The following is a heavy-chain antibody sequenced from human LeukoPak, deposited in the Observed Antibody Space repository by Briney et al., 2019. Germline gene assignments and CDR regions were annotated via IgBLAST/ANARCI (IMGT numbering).Heavy chain of an antibody. CDR2: ISGSGGST. J-gene: IGHJ4*02. CDR1: VFTFSSYA. CDR3: ATKRTHYYDSSGYPRSQSYFDY. D-gene: IGHD3-22*01. V-gene: IGHV3-23*01. Sequence: GGSLRLSCAASVFTFSSYAMSWVRQAPGKGLEWVSAISGSGGSTYYADSVKGRFTISRDNSKNTLYLQMNSLGAEDTAVYYCATKRTHYYDSSGYPRSQSYFDYWGQGTLVTVSS.